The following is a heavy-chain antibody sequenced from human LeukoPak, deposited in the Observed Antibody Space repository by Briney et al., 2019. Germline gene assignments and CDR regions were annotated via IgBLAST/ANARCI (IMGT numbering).Heavy chain of an antibody. CDR3: ARWVWPTVTTIRSGFDY. V-gene: IGHV3-7*01. CDR1: GFTFSSYW. CDR2: IKQDGSEK. D-gene: IGHD4-17*01. J-gene: IGHJ4*02. Sequence: GGSLRLSCAASGFTFSSYWMNWVRQAPGKGLKWVANIKQDGSEKYYVDSVKGRFTISRDNAKNLLYLQMNSLRAEDTAVYYCARWVWPTVTTIRSGFDYWGQGTLVTVSS.